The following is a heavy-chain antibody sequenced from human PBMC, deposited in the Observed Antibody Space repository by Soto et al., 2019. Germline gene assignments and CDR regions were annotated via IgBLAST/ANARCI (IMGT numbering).Heavy chain of an antibody. CDR2: INPNSGAT. J-gene: IGHJ4*02. CDR1: GYTFTDYY. CDR3: ARDPRREFYFDY. V-gene: IGHV1-2*02. Sequence: ASVKVSFKASGYTFTDYYLHWVRQAPGQGLEWMGWINPNSGATNHADKFEGRVTMTRDTSVSTAYMELSSLTSDDTAVYFCARDPRREFYFDYWGQGTLVTVSS.